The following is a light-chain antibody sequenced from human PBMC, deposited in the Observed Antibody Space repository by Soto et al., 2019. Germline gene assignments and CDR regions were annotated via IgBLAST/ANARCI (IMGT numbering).Light chain of an antibody. V-gene: IGKV1-5*01. CDR3: QHYHSFSIT. CDR2: DSS. CDR1: QVISTS. Sequence: DIQLTQSPSFLSPSIGESVTITCRASQVISTSLAWYQVKPGKAPKLLIYDSSSLESGVPSTFSGSGSGTEFSLTISNLRPDDFATYYCQHYHSFSITFGQGTRLEIK. J-gene: IGKJ5*01.